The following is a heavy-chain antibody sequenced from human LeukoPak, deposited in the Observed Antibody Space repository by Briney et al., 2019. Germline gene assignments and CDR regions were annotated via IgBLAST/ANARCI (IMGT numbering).Heavy chain of an antibody. V-gene: IGHV3-23*01. J-gene: IGHJ4*02. CDR1: GFTFNTYA. CDR2: ISVNGGST. Sequence: PGGSLRLSCAASGFTFNTYAMSWVRQAPGKGLEWVSGISVNGGSTYYADSVKGRFTISRDNSKNTLYLQMNSLRAEDTALYYCAKHYTSGWYADYWGQGTLVTVSS. D-gene: IGHD6-19*01. CDR3: AKHYTSGWYADY.